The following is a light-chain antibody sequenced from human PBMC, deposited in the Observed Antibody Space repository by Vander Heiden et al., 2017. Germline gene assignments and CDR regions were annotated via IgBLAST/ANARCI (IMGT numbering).Light chain of an antibody. Sequence: DIQMTQSPSSLSASVGDRVTITCQASQDISNYLNWYKQKPGKAPKLLIYDASNLETGVPSRFSGSGSGTDFTFTISSLQPEDIATYDCQQYDNLFGQGTRLEIK. J-gene: IGKJ5*01. V-gene: IGKV1-33*01. CDR3: QQYDNL. CDR2: DAS. CDR1: QDISNY.